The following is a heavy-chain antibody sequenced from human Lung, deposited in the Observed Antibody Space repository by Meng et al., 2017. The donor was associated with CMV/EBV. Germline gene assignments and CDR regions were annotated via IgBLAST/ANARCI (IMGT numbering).Heavy chain of an antibody. V-gene: IGHV1-2*02. CDR1: GYTFTGYF. J-gene: IGHJ4*02. CDR2: INPNSGGT. CDR3: ARGGLSTALPEAPSSSSIDN. D-gene: IGHD2/OR15-2a*01. Sequence: SXXVSXXASGYTFTGYFMHWVRQAPGQGLEWMGWINPNSGGTNYAQKFQGRVIMTWDTSVSSAYMQLRRLTSNDTAVFYCARGGLSTALPEAPSSSSIDNWXQGTXVTVSS.